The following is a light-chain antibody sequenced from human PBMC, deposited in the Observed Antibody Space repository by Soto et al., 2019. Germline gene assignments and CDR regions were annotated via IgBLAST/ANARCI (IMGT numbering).Light chain of an antibody. CDR3: SSYTSSSTRLV. Sequence: QSALTQPASVSGSPGQSITISCTGTSSDVGGYNYVSWYQQHPGKAPKLMIYDVSNRPSGVSNRFSGSKSGNTASLTISGLQAEDEAYYYCSSYTSSSTRLVFGGGTKVTVL. J-gene: IGLJ3*02. CDR2: DVS. CDR1: SSDVGGYNY. V-gene: IGLV2-14*01.